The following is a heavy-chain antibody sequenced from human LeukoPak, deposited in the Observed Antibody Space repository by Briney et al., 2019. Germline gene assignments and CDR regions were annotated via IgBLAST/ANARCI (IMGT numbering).Heavy chain of an antibody. D-gene: IGHD3-22*01. CDR1: GASISSYY. J-gene: IGHJ4*02. CDR2: IHHSGGT. Sequence: SETLSLSCAVSGASISSYYWNWIRQPPGKGLEWIGYIHHSGGTNSNPSLKSRVTMSVGTSKRQFSLRLSSVTAADTAVYYCARDGRMYDKSGFYYFDYWGQGTLATVSS. CDR3: ARDGRMYDKSGFYYFDY. V-gene: IGHV4-59*01.